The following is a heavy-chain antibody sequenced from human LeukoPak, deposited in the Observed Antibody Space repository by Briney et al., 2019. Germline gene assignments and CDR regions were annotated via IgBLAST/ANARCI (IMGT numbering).Heavy chain of an antibody. CDR3: VRVHGGGY. CDR1: GFTVSDNN. V-gene: IGHV3-53*01. CDR2: LHRDGSV. Sequence: GGSLRLSCAASGFTVSDNNMIWVRQAPGKGLEWVSTLHRDGSVRYADSVNGRFTISRDDSKNTLSLQMSSLRDEDTAVYFCVRVHGGGYWGQGTLVTVSS. D-gene: IGHD3-16*01. J-gene: IGHJ4*02.